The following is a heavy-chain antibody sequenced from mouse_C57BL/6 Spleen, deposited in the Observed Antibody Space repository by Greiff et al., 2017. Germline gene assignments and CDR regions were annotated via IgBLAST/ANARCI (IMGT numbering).Heavy chain of an antibody. CDR3: AREGGYYYAMDY. J-gene: IGHJ4*01. Sequence: QVQLQQSGPELVKPGASVKISCKASGYAFSSSWMNWVKQRPGKGLEWIGRIYPGDGDTNYNGKFKGKATLPAYKSSRTAYMHLSSLTSEDSAVYFCAREGGYYYAMDYWGQGTSVTVSS. D-gene: IGHD2-2*01. CDR1: GYAFSSSW. CDR2: IYPGDGDT. V-gene: IGHV1-82*01.